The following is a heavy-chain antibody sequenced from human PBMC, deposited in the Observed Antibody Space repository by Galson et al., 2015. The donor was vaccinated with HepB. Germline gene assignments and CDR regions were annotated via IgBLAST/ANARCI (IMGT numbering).Heavy chain of an antibody. CDR2: IYHSGST. CDR1: GGSISSGGYS. CDR3: ARGGVHEPIDY. Sequence: TLSLTCAVSGGSISSGGYSWSWIRQPPGKGLEWIGYIYHSGSTYYNPSLKSRVTISVDRSKNQFSLKLSSVTAADTAVYYCARGGVHEPIDYWGQGTLVTVSS. V-gene: IGHV4-30-2*01. D-gene: IGHD3-10*01. J-gene: IGHJ4*02.